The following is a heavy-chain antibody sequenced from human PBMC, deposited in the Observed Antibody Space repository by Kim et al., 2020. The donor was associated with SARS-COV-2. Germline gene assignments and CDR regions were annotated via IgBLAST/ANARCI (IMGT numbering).Heavy chain of an antibody. CDR2: ISGSGGST. J-gene: IGHJ4*02. Sequence: GGSLRLSCAASGFTFSSYAMNWVRQAPGKGLEWVSAISGSGGSTYYADSVKGRFTNSRDNSKNTPYLQMNSLRAEDTAVYYCAKTIAVAGQPEGGGYWGQGTLVTVSS. CDR3: AKTIAVAGQPEGGGY. V-gene: IGHV3-23*01. D-gene: IGHD6-19*01. CDR1: GFTFSSYA.